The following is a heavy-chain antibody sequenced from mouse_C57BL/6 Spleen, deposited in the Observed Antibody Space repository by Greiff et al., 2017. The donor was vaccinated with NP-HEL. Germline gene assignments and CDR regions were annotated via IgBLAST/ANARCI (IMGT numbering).Heavy chain of an antibody. CDR1: GFTFSSYG. J-gene: IGHJ4*01. Sequence: EVKLMESGGDLVKPGGSLKLSCAASGFTFSSYGMSWVRQTPDKRLEWVATISSGGSYTYYPDSVKGRFTISRDNAKNTLYLQMSSLKSEDTAMYYCARPSIYNAMDYWGQGTSVTVSS. V-gene: IGHV5-6*01. CDR3: ARPSIYNAMDY. D-gene: IGHD1-1*01. CDR2: ISSGGSYT.